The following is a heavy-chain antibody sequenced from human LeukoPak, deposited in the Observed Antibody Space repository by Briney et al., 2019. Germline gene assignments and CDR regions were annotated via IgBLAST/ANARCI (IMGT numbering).Heavy chain of an antibody. Sequence: SETLSLTCAVYGGSFSGYYWSWIRQPPGKGLEWIGEINHSGSTNYNPSLKSRVTISVDTSKNQFSLKLSSVTAADTAVYYCARGSDSSGWGYWYFDLWGRGTLVPVSS. CDR3: ARGSDSSGWGYWYFDL. V-gene: IGHV4-34*01. CDR1: GGSFSGYY. CDR2: INHSGST. D-gene: IGHD6-19*01. J-gene: IGHJ2*01.